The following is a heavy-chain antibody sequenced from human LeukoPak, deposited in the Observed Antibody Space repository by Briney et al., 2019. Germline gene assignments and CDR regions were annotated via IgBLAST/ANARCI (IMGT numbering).Heavy chain of an antibody. V-gene: IGHV1-24*01. CDR3: ATGPYYYDSRAGGYFDY. CDR2: FDPEDGET. Sequence: ASVKVSCKVSGYTLTELSMHWVRQAPGKGLEWMGGFDPEDGETIYAQKFQGRVTMTEDTSTDTAYMELSSLRSEDTAVYYCATGPYYYDSRAGGYFDYWAQGTLVTVSS. CDR1: GYTLTELS. D-gene: IGHD3-22*01. J-gene: IGHJ4*02.